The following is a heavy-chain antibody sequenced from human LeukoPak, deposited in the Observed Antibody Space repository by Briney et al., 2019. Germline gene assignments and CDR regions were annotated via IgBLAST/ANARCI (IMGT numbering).Heavy chain of an antibody. D-gene: IGHD7-27*01. Sequence: ASVKVSCKASVYTFPSYGIRWVRQAPGQGLEGMGWISAYDANTNYAQKLQGRVTMTTDTSTSTAYMQLRSLRSDDTAVYYSARAPGRLLGDYWGQGTLVTVSS. J-gene: IGHJ4*02. V-gene: IGHV1-18*04. CDR2: ISAYDANT. CDR1: VYTFPSYG. CDR3: ARAPGRLLGDY.